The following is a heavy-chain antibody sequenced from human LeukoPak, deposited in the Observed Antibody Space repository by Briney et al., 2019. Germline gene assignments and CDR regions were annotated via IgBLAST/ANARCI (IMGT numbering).Heavy chain of an antibody. V-gene: IGHV4-34*01. CDR1: GGSFSDYR. Sequence: PSETLSLTCAVYGGSFSDYRWSWVRQPPGKGLERIGEINHSGSTNYNPSLKSRVTISVDTSKKQFSLKLTSVTAADTAVYYCARRVTTRLPFRYWGQGTLVTVSS. CDR2: INHSGST. D-gene: IGHD4-17*01. J-gene: IGHJ4*02. CDR3: ARRVTTRLPFRY.